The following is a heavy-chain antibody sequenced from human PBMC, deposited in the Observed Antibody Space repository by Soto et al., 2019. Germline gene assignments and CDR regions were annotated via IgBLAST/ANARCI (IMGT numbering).Heavy chain of an antibody. J-gene: IGHJ4*02. CDR3: ARSGSVVVISQVDN. V-gene: IGHV1-69*01. D-gene: IGHD3-22*01. CDR2: IIPIIGTP. Sequence: QVQLVQSGAEVKKPGSSVKISCKASGGTFSTYAFSWVRQAPGQGLEWVGGIIPIIGTPYYAQNFMGRLTINADESTTTAYMELSSLTFEDTAIYYCARSGSVVVISQVDNGGQGTLLTVSS. CDR1: GGTFSTYA.